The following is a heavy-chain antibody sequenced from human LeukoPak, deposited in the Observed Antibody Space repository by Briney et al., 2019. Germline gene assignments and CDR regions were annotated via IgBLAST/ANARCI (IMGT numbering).Heavy chain of an antibody. CDR1: GFTFSSYW. J-gene: IGHJ4*02. V-gene: IGHV3-7*01. Sequence: PAGSLRLSCGGSGFTFSSYWMTWVRQAPGKGLEWVANIKQDGSEKYYVDSVKGRFTISRDNAKNSVFLQMDSLRAEDTALYYCAKDLWYDSSDIDYWGQGTLVTVSS. CDR3: AKDLWYDSSDIDY. CDR2: IKQDGSEK. D-gene: IGHD3-22*01.